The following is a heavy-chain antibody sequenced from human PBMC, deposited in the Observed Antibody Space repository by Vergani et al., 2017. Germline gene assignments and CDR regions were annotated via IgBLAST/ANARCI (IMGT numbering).Heavy chain of an antibody. CDR1: GFAFRTYG. Sequence: QVQQVESGGGVVQPGRSLRLSCVASGFAFRTYGMHWVRQAPGKRVEWVAIIWYDGSNTYYADSVKGRLTVSRDNSRNTLFLQMNSLRVEDTDVYYCARSRYDSSGFSTIFRYWGQGTRVTVS. V-gene: IGHV3-33*01. CDR3: ARSRYDSSGFSTIFRY. J-gene: IGHJ4*02. CDR2: IWYDGSNT. D-gene: IGHD3-22*01.